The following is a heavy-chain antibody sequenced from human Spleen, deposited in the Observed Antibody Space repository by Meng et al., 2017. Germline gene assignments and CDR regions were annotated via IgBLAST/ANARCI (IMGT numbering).Heavy chain of an antibody. CDR1: GGSFSGYY. D-gene: IGHD6-13*01. Sequence: QVQPHVWGSGLLNPSEPLSLTCAVYGGSFSGYYWSWVRQSPGKGLEWIGEIYDGGSTNYNPSLKSRVTISVDKSKNQFSLKLSSVTAADTAVYYCARVGSSSWFVADWGQGTLVTVSS. CDR3: ARVGSSSWFVAD. CDR2: IYDGGST. J-gene: IGHJ4*02. V-gene: IGHV4-34*01.